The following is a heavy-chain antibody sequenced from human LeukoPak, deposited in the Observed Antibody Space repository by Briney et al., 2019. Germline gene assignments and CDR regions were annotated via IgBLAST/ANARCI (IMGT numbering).Heavy chain of an antibody. Sequence: GGSLRLSCAASGFTFSDYYMGWIRQAPGKGLEWVSYITSNGNSIYYADSVKGRFTMSRDNAKKSLYLQMNSLRAEDTAVYYCARAKYDSSGYYYSGFDIWGQGTMVTVSS. CDR2: ITSNGNSI. CDR3: ARAKYDSSGYYYSGFDI. J-gene: IGHJ3*02. CDR1: GFTFSDYY. D-gene: IGHD3-22*01. V-gene: IGHV3-11*04.